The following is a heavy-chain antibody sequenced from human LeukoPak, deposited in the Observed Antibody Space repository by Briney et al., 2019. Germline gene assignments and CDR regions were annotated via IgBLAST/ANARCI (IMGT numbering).Heavy chain of an antibody. V-gene: IGHV4-30-4*01. CDR3: ARGDGMITFGGVILYD. CDR1: GGSISSGDYY. CDR2: IYYSGST. Sequence: SQTLSLTCTVSGGSISSGDYYWSWIRQPPGKGLEWIGYIYYSGSTYSNPSLKSRVTISVDTSKNQFSLKLSSVTAADTAVYYCARGDGMITFGGVILYDWGQGTLVTVSS. D-gene: IGHD3-16*02. J-gene: IGHJ4*02.